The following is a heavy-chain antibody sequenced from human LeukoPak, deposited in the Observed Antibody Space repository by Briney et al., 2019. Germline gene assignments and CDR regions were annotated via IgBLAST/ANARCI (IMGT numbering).Heavy chain of an antibody. CDR3: ARLVAVAGRWDWFDP. Sequence: PGESLKISCKSSGYCFTSYWIGWVRQMPGKGLEWMAIIYPADSHTRYSPSFQGQVTISADKSITTAYLQWSSLKASDTAMYYCARLVAVAGRWDWFDPWGQGTLVTVSS. CDR1: GYCFTSYW. V-gene: IGHV5-51*01. CDR2: IYPADSHT. J-gene: IGHJ5*02. D-gene: IGHD6-19*01.